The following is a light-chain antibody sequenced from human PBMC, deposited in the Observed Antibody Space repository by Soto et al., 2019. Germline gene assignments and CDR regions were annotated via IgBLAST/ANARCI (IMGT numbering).Light chain of an antibody. CDR3: AAWDDSLSGRYV. CDR2: RNN. J-gene: IGLJ1*01. V-gene: IGLV1-47*01. Sequence: QSVLTQPPSASGTPGQRVTISCSGSSSNIGSNYVYWYQQLPGTAPKLLIYRNNQRPSGVPDRFSGSKSGTSASLAISGLRSEDEXDYYCAAWDDSLSGRYVFGTGTKVTVL. CDR1: SSNIGSNY.